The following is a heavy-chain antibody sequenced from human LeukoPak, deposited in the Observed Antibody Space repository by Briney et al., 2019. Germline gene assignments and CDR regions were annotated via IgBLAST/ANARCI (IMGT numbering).Heavy chain of an antibody. CDR2: INPISGGT. Sequence: ASVNVSCKASGYTFTGYYMHWVRQAPGQGLEWMGWINPISGGTCYAQKFQGRVTMTRDTSISTVYMELSRLRSDDTAVYYCARLKSTISSGWFDPWGQGTLVTVSS. J-gene: IGHJ5*02. V-gene: IGHV1-2*02. CDR1: GYTFTGYY. CDR3: ARLKSTISSGWFDP. D-gene: IGHD6-6*01.